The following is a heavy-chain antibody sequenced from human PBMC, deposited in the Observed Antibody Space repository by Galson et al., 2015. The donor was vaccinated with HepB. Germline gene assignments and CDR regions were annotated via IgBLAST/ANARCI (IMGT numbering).Heavy chain of an antibody. V-gene: IGHV3-7*03. CDR3: ARSGSHDGFDF. J-gene: IGHJ3*01. CDR2: IKEDGGEK. D-gene: IGHD3-10*01. Sequence: SLRLPCAVSGFIFSASGMTWVRQAPGKGLEWVANIKEDGGEKYYVDSVKGRFNVSRDNAKKSLYLQMNSLRAEDTAVYYCARSGSHDGFDFWGQGTMVTVSS. CDR1: GFIFSASG.